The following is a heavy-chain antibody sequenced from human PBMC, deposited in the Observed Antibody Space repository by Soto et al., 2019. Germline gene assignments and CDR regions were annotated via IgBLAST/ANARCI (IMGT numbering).Heavy chain of an antibody. D-gene: IGHD2-8*02. Sequence: PSQTLSLTCVISGDSVSSNSAAWNWIRQSPSRGPEWLGRTYHGSKWSTDYAVTVKSRISVNTDTSRNQFSLQLSSVTPEDTGVYECERGWLRTGFDTWGQGKMVNVS. CDR2: TYHGSKWST. CDR1: GDSVSSNSAA. J-gene: IGHJ3*02. V-gene: IGHV6-1*01. CDR3: ERGWLRTGFDT.